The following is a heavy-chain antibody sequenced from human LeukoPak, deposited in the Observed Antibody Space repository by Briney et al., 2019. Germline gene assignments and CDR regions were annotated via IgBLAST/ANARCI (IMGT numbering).Heavy chain of an antibody. CDR3: ARDGSEYSSSSGYFDY. V-gene: IGHV3-66*01. Sequence: GGSLRLSCAASGFSVSSNYMSWVRQAPGKGLEWVSVIYSGGSTYYADSVKGRFTISRDNSKNTLYLQMNSLRAEDTAVYYCARDGSEYSSSSGYFDYWGQGTLVTVSS. J-gene: IGHJ4*02. CDR1: GFSVSSNY. D-gene: IGHD6-6*01. CDR2: IYSGGST.